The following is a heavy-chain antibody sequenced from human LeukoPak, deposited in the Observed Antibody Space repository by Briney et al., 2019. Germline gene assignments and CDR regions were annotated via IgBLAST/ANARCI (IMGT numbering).Heavy chain of an antibody. Sequence: GGSLRLSCKVSGFAFGNYWMSWVRQTPGKELEWVANIKQDGSQKYYVDSVKGRFTISRDNAKNSLYLQMNSLRAEDTAVYYCARGQTTFDPWGQGTLVTVSS. D-gene: IGHD1-7*01. J-gene: IGHJ5*02. CDR3: ARGQTTFDP. CDR1: GFAFGNYW. V-gene: IGHV3-7*01. CDR2: IKQDGSQK.